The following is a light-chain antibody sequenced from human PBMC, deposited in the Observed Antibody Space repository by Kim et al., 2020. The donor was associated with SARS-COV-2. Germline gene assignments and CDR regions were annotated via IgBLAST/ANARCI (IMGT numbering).Light chain of an antibody. J-gene: IGKJ5*01. V-gene: IGKV3-20*01. CDR1: QSVSSNY. CDR2: GAS. CDR3: QQYGSSLIT. Sequence: SQGERATLSCRASQSVSSNYLAWYQQKPGQAPRLLIYGASSRATGIPDRFSASGSGTDFTLTISRLEPEDFAVYYCQQYGSSLITFGQGTRLEIK.